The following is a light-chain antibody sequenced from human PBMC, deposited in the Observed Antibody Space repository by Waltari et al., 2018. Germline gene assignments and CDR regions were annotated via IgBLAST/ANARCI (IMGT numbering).Light chain of an antibody. J-gene: IGKJ1*01. CDR2: DAS. CDR1: QSVSRT. CDR3: QKYGTLPAT. Sequence: EIVLTQSPGTLSLSPGERATLSCRASQSVSRTLAWYQQKPGQAPSLLIYDASTRATGIPDRFSGSGSGTDFSLTISRVEPEDFAVYYCQKYGTLPATFGQGTKVEIK. V-gene: IGKV3-20*01.